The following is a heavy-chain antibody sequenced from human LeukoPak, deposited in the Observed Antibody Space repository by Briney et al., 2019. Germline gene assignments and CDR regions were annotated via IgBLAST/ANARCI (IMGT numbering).Heavy chain of an antibody. CDR2: ISSSSSTI. CDR3: ARDWYGMSSGWYNWFNP. V-gene: IGHV3-48*01. J-gene: IGHJ5*02. CDR1: GFTFSSYS. D-gene: IGHD6-19*01. Sequence: PGGSLRLSCAASGFTFSSYSMNWVRQAPGKGLEWVSYISSSSSTIYYADSVKGRFTISRDNAKNSLYLQMNSLRAEDTAVYYCARDWYGMSSGWYNWFNPWGQGTLATVSS.